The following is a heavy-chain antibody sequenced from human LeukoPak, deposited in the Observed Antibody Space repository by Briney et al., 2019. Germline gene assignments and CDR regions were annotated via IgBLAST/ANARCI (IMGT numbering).Heavy chain of an antibody. CDR3: ARVLSIAAAGSWVNWFDP. J-gene: IGHJ5*02. CDR2: TNIDGSST. D-gene: IGHD6-13*01. V-gene: IGHV3-74*01. Sequence: GGSLRLSCAASGFTFSSYWMHWVRQAPGKGLVWVSRTNIDGSSTSYADSVQGRFNISRDNAKNTLYLQMNSLRAEDTAVYYCARVLSIAAAGSWVNWFDPWGQGTLVTVSS. CDR1: GFTFSSYW.